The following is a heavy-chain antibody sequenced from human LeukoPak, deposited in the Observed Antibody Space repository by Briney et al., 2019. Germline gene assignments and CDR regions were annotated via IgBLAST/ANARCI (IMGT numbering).Heavy chain of an antibody. CDR1: GFTFSSYN. D-gene: IGHD3-22*01. CDR2: IFYSGST. Sequence: GSLRLSCAASGFTFSSYNMNWVRQPPGKALEWIGNIFYSGSTYYSPSLKSRVTISLDTSRKQFSLKLNSVTAADTAVYDCAKSNGYGLIDIWGQGTMVTVSS. J-gene: IGHJ3*02. CDR3: AKSNGYGLIDI. V-gene: IGHV4-59*12.